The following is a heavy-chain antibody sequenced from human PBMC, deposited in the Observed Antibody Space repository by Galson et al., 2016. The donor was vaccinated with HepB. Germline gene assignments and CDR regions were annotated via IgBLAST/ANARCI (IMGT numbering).Heavy chain of an antibody. J-gene: IGHJ4*02. CDR2: IVPSLPMV. Sequence: SVKVSCKASGGTFGNYAITWVRQAPGQGLEWVGKIVPSLPMVSYAKKFQGRVRITADESTRTAYMELRSLISDDTAIYYCAKKGRGVGSGNYFNNWGQGTLVTVSS. V-gene: IGHV1-69*04. D-gene: IGHD3-10*01. CDR3: AKKGRGVGSGNYFNN. CDR1: GGTFGNYA.